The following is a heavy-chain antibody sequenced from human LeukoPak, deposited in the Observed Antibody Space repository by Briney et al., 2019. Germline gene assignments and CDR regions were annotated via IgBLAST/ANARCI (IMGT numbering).Heavy chain of an antibody. CDR2: MSSSGGST. CDR3: ARDLSLGSLDFDY. D-gene: IGHD1-26*01. CDR1: VFTLGNYA. Sequence: GGSLRLSCAASVFTLGNYAMSWVRQAPGKGLEWVSSMSSSGGSTYYADSVKGRFTISRDDSKDTLYLQMDSLTDEDTAVYYCARDLSLGSLDFDYRGQGTLVTVSS. V-gene: IGHV3-23*01. J-gene: IGHJ4*02.